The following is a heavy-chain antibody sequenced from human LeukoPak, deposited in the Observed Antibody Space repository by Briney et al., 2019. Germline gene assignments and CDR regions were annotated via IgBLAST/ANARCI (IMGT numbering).Heavy chain of an antibody. V-gene: IGHV3-23*01. J-gene: IGHJ4*02. CDR2: ISGSGGRI. Sequence: GGSLRLSCAASGFTFSSYAMSWVRQAPGKGLEWVSAISGSGGRIYYADSVKGRFTISRDNSKNTLYLQMNSLRAEDTAIYYCARHDVVVTAAPDFWGQGTLVTVSS. D-gene: IGHD2-21*02. CDR1: GFTFSSYA. CDR3: ARHDVVVTAAPDF.